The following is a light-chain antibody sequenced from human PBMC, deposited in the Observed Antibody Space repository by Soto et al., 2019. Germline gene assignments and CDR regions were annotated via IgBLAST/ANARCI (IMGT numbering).Light chain of an antibody. CDR2: EVT. J-gene: IGLJ1*01. Sequence: QSALTQPASVSGSPGQSITISCTGTSSDVGGYDYVSWYQQHPGKAPKLMIYEVTNRPSGVSNRFSASKSGDTASLTISGLQAEDEADYYCSSYTGSNTLYVFGTGTKVTV. CDR1: SSDVGGYDY. V-gene: IGLV2-14*01. CDR3: SSYTGSNTLYV.